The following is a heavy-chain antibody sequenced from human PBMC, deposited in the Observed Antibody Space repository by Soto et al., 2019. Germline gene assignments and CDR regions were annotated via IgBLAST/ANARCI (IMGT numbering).Heavy chain of an antibody. D-gene: IGHD3-22*01. CDR1: GFTFSSYW. CDR3: ARVDRDYYDSSGYYYGAFDI. V-gene: IGHV3-7*01. Sequence: EVQLVESGGGLVKPGGSLRLSCAASGFTFSSYWMSWVRQAPGKGLEWVANIKQDGSEKYYVDSVKGRFTISRDNAKNSLYLQMNSLRAEDTAVYYCARVDRDYYDSSGYYYGAFDIWGQGTMVTVSS. CDR2: IKQDGSEK. J-gene: IGHJ3*02.